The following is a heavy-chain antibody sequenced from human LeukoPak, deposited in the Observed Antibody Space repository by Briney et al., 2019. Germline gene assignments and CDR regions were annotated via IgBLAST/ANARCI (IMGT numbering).Heavy chain of an antibody. Sequence: SETLSLTCTVSGGSTSSSSYYWGWIRQPPGKGLEWIGSIYYSGNTYYNPSLKSRVTMSVDTSKNQFSLKLSSVTAADTAVYYCVRHASGEDYWGQGTLVTVSS. D-gene: IGHD2-15*01. V-gene: IGHV4-39*01. CDR3: VRHASGEDY. CDR1: GGSTSSSSYY. J-gene: IGHJ4*02. CDR2: IYYSGNT.